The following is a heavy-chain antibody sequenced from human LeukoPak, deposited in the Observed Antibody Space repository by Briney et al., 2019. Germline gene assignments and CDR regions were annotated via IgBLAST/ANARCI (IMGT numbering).Heavy chain of an antibody. J-gene: IGHJ4*02. Sequence: GGSLRLSCAASGINFSDSEMNWVRQAPGKGLEWVSYISSSGTTIYYADSVKGRFTISRDNAKNSLYLQMNSLRAEDTAVYYCARGVPTGYYTSCYDYWGQGTLVTVSS. D-gene: IGHD3/OR15-3a*01. CDR1: GINFSDSE. CDR3: ARGVPTGYYTSCYDY. CDR2: ISSSGTTI. V-gene: IGHV3-48*03.